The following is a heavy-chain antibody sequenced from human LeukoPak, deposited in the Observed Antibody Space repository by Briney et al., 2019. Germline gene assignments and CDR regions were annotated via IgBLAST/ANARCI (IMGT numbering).Heavy chain of an antibody. CDR1: GLPFSGSA. CDR2: IRSKANNYAT. Sequence: PGGSLRLSCAASGLPFSGSAMHWVRQATGKGLEWVGRIRSKANNYATAYAESVKGRFTITRDDSKNTAYLQMNSLKTEDTAVYYCARQRARVWGVDYWGQGTLVTVS. J-gene: IGHJ4*02. CDR3: ARQRARVWGVDY. D-gene: IGHD3-16*01. V-gene: IGHV3-73*01.